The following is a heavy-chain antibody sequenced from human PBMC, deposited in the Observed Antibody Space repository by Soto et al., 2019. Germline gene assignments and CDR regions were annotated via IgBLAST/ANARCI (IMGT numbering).Heavy chain of an antibody. CDR1: GGSFSGYY. D-gene: IGHD2-8*02. CDR3: ARDKITGLFDY. CDR2: INHSGST. V-gene: IGHV4-34*01. J-gene: IGHJ4*02. Sequence: QVQLQQWGAGLLKPSETLSLTCAVYGGSFSGYYWTWIRQPPGTGLEWIGEINHSGSTNYNPSLKXRXTXSXXTSKTQFSLKLTSVPAADTAVYYCARDKITGLFDYWGQGTLVTVSS.